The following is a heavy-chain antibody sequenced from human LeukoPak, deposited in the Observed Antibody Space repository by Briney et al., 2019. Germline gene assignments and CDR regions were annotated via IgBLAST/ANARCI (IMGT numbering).Heavy chain of an antibody. CDR1: GHSITSGYY. Sequence: PSETLSLACIVYGHSITSGYYWCWIPQPPGKGLEWIGSIYHSGSTYYNPSLKSRVTISVDTSNNQFSLKLNSVSAADTAVYYCARLGVRGSFDIWGQGTMVTVSS. J-gene: IGHJ3*02. D-gene: IGHD3-10*01. V-gene: IGHV4-38-2*02. CDR2: IYHSGST. CDR3: ARLGVRGSFDI.